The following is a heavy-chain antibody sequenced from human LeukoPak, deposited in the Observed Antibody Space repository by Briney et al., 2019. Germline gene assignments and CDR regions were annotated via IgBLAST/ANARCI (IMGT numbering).Heavy chain of an antibody. Sequence: SKQYAESVKGRFTISRDNSKNTLYLQMNSLKTEDTAVYYCTTDPYCSGGSCYHYYYYGMDVWGQGTTVTVSS. CDR3: TTDPYCSGGSCYHYYYYGMDV. V-gene: IGHV3-23*01. D-gene: IGHD2-15*01. J-gene: IGHJ6*02. CDR2: SK.